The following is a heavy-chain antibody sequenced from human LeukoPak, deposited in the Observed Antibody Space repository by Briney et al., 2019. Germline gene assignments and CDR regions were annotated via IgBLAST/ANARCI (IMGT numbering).Heavy chain of an antibody. CDR3: ARLYFDRLGIGDTFDM. J-gene: IGHJ3*02. D-gene: IGHD3-9*01. CDR2: IIPILGIA. Sequence: ASVKVSCKASGGTFSSDTINWVRQAPGQGLEWMGRIIPILGIANYAQEFQGRVTITADKSTGTAYMELRSLRSEDTALYYCARLYFDRLGIGDTFDMWGQGTMVSVSS. CDR1: GGTFSSDT. V-gene: IGHV1-69*02.